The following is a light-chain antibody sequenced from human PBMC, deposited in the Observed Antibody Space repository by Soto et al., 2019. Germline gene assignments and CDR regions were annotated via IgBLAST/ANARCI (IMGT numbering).Light chain of an antibody. J-gene: IGKJ1*01. V-gene: IGKV1-9*01. Sequence: DIQLTQSPSFLSASVGDRVTITCRASQGISSYLAWYQQQPGKAPKLLIYSASTLQSGVPSRFSGSGSGTELTLTISSQQPEDFATYYCQQLNSYPLTFGQGTKVEI. CDR1: QGISSY. CDR2: SAS. CDR3: QQLNSYPLT.